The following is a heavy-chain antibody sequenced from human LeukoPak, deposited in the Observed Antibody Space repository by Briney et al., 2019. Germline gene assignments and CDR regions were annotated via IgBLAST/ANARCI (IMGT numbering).Heavy chain of an antibody. CDR1: GYTFTGYY. Sequence: ASVKVSCKASGYTFTGYYIHWVRQAPGKGLEWMGGFDPEDGETIYAQKFQGRVTMTEDTSTDTAYMELSSLRSEDTAVYYCATTLSSGWYENAFDIWGQGTMVTVSS. CDR3: ATTLSSGWYENAFDI. V-gene: IGHV1-24*01. J-gene: IGHJ3*02. D-gene: IGHD6-19*01. CDR2: FDPEDGET.